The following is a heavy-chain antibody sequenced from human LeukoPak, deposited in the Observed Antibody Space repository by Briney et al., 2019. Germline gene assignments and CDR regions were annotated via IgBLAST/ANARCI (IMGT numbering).Heavy chain of an antibody. D-gene: IGHD3-3*01. V-gene: IGHV1-2*02. Sequence: ASVTVSFKASGYTFTGYYMHWVRQAPGQGLEWMGWINPNSGGTNYAQKFQGRVTMTRDTSISTAYMELSRLRSDDTAVYYCARVSIFGVVIIGYFDYWGQGTLVTVSS. CDR1: GYTFTGYY. CDR3: ARVSIFGVVIIGYFDY. CDR2: INPNSGGT. J-gene: IGHJ4*02.